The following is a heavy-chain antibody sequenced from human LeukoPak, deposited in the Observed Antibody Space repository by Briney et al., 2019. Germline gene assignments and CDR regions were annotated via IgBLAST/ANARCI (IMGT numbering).Heavy chain of an antibody. V-gene: IGHV1-2*02. CDR3: VGGSRITMIPEIYYDY. J-gene: IGHJ4*02. D-gene: IGHD3-22*01. Sequence: GASVKVSCKASGYTFTAYYMHWVRLAPAQGPEWVGWTNPNSGGTNYAQKFQGRVTITRDTSINTAYMELSSLRADDTAVYYCVGGSRITMIPEIYYDYWGQGTLVTVSS. CDR1: GYTFTAYY. CDR2: TNPNSGGT.